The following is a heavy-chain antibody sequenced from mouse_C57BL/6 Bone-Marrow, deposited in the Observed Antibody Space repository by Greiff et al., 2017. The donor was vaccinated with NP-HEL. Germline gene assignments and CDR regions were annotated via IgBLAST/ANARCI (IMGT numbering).Heavy chain of an antibody. D-gene: IGHD4-1*01. CDR3: ARRAGTSMDFDY. J-gene: IGHJ2*01. Sequence: EVKLMESGPGLVKPSQSLSLICSVTVHPIPCGYYGHWLRQFPGNKLEWMGYISYDGSKNYNPSLKNRIPITRDTSKNQFFLKLNSVTTEDTATYYCARRAGTSMDFDYWGQGTTLTVSS. CDR2: ISYDGSK. CDR1: VHPIPCGYY. V-gene: IGHV3-6*01.